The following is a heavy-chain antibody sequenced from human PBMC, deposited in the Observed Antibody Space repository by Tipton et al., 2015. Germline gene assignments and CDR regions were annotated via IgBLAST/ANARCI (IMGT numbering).Heavy chain of an antibody. V-gene: IGHV3-11*01. CDR1: GFTFSDYY. Sequence: SLRLSCAASGFTFSDYYMNWIRQAPGKGLEWVSCISRTGSTIYYADSVEGRFTISRDNARNSLYLQMNSLRAEDTAVYYRATEGISSSWYGSFDNWGQGTLVTVSS. D-gene: IGHD6-13*01. CDR2: ISRTGSTI. J-gene: IGHJ4*02. CDR3: ATEGISSSWYGSFDN.